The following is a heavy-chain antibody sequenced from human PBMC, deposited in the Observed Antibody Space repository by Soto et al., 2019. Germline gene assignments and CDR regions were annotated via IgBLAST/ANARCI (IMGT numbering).Heavy chain of an antibody. V-gene: IGHV1-18*04. CDR1: GYTFTSYG. CDR2: ISAYNGNT. Sequence: ASVKVSCKASGYTFTSYGISWVRQAPGQGLERMGWISAYNGNTNYAQKLQGRVTMTTDTSTSTAYMELRSLRSDDTALYYCARVSGSYYYYYGMDVWGQGTTVTVSS. J-gene: IGHJ6*02. D-gene: IGHD1-26*01. CDR3: ARVSGSYYYYYGMDV.